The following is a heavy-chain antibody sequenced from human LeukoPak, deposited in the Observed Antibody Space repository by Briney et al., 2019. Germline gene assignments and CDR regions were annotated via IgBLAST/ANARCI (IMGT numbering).Heavy chain of an antibody. V-gene: IGHV4-59*08. CDR1: GGSISTYY. D-gene: IGHD1-26*01. J-gene: IGHJ3*02. CDR3: ARPVGRGAFDI. Sequence: PSETLSLTCTVSGGSISTYYWNWIRQPSEKGLEWIGYIYYNGNTNYNPSLKSRVTVSVDTSKNQFSLKLTSVTAADTAVYYCARPVGRGAFDIWGQGTMVIVSS. CDR2: IYYNGNT.